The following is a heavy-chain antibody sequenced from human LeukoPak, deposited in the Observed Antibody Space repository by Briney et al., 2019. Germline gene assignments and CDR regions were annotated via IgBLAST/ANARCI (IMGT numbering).Heavy chain of an antibody. CDR2: ISGSGSST. Sequence: GGSLRLSCAASGFTFSSYAMSWVRQAPGKGLEWVSVISGSGSSTYCADSVKGRFTISRDNSKNTLYLQMNSLRAEDTAVYYCAKGYYYRSGTNFDYGAQEPLVTVSA. V-gene: IGHV3-23*01. CDR1: GFTFSSYA. D-gene: IGHD3-10*01. J-gene: IGHJ4*02. CDR3: AKGYYYRSGTNFDY.